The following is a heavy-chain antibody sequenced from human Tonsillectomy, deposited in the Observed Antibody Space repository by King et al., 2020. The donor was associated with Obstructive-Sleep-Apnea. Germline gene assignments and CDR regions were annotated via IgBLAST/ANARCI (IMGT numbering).Heavy chain of an antibody. V-gene: IGHV3-15*01. Sequence: VQLVESGGGLLKPGGSLRLSCAASGFSFNNAWMTWVRQAPGKGLEWVGRIKSNADGGTTNYATAVRGRFIISRDDSKNTLYLQMNSLRIEDTAVYYCTTDPGYSGYWGQGTLVIVSS. J-gene: IGHJ4*02. D-gene: IGHD4-23*01. CDR2: IKSNADGGTT. CDR1: GFSFNNAW. CDR3: TTDPGYSGY.